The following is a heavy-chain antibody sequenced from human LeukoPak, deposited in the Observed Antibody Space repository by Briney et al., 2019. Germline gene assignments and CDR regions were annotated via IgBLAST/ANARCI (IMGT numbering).Heavy chain of an antibody. V-gene: IGHV1-3*01. D-gene: IGHD3-10*01. CDR3: AWGSGSYSHYYYYGMGV. J-gene: IGHJ6*02. CDR1: GYTFTSYA. CDR2: INAGNGNT. Sequence: ASVKVSCKASGYTFTSYAMHWVRQAPGQRLEWMGWINAGNGNTKYSQKFQGRVTITRDTSASTAYMELSSLRSEDTAVYYCAWGSGSYSHYYYYGMGVWGQGTTVTVSS.